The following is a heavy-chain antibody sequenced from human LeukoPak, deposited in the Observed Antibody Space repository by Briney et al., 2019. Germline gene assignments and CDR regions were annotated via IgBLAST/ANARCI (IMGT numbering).Heavy chain of an antibody. Sequence: PSETLSLTCTVSGGSISSYYWSWIRQPAGKGLEWIGRIYTSRSTNYNPSLKSRVTMSVDTSKNQYSLKLSSVTAADTAVYYCASDRSESAFDIWGQGTMVTVSS. CDR1: GGSISSYY. CDR3: ASDRSESAFDI. J-gene: IGHJ3*02. CDR2: IYTSRST. V-gene: IGHV4-4*07.